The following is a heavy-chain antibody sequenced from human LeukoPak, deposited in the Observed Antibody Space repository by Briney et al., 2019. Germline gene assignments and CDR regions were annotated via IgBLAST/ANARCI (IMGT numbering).Heavy chain of an antibody. Sequence: PSETLSLTCAVYGGSFSGYYWSWIRQPPGKGLEWIGEINHSGSTNYNPSLKSRVTISVDTSKNQFSLKLSSVTAADTAVYYCARGLRYYYYYYYMDVWGKRDHGHRLL. V-gene: IGHV4-34*01. D-gene: IGHD1-1*01. CDR1: GGSFSGYY. J-gene: IGHJ6*03. CDR2: INHSGST. CDR3: ARGLRYYYYYYYMDV.